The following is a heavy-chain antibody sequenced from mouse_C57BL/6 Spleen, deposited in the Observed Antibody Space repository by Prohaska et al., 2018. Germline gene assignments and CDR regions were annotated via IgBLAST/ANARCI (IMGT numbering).Heavy chain of an antibody. J-gene: IGHJ2*01. V-gene: IGHV1-4*01. CDR3: ERTDTTTVVADY. Sequence: MSCKASGYHFTSYTMHWVKQRPGQGLKRIGYIKPRTGYTKYNQKFNYKGTWTADKSSSTAYMQLSSLTSEDTAVYDCERTDTTTVVADYWGQGTTLTVSS. D-gene: IGHD1-1*01. CDR2: IKPRTGYT. CDR1: GYHFTSYT.